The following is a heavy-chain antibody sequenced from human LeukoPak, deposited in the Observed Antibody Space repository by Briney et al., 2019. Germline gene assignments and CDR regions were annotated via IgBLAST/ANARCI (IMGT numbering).Heavy chain of an antibody. Sequence: PGGSLRLSCAASGFTFSSYEMNWVRQAPGKGLEWVSYISSSGSTIYYADSVKGRFTISRDNAKNSLYLQMKSLRAEDTAVYYCARDKKITEFDMWGQGTRVTVSS. J-gene: IGHJ3*02. CDR1: GFTFSSYE. CDR3: ARDKKITEFDM. V-gene: IGHV3-48*03. CDR2: ISSSGSTI. D-gene: IGHD3-16*01.